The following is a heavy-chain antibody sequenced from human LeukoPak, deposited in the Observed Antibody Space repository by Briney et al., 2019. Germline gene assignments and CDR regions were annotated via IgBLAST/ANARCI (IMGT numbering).Heavy chain of an antibody. D-gene: IGHD3-22*01. CDR3: ARGGYYDSSVYYTTPSVPFDP. CDR2: ISAYNGNT. V-gene: IGHV1-18*03. Sequence: ASVKVSCKASGYTFTSYGISWVRQAPGQGLERMGWISAYNGNTNYAQKLQGRVNMTTGTSTSTAYMELRRLRSDDMAVYYCARGGYYDSSVYYTTPSVPFDPWGQGTLVTVSS. J-gene: IGHJ5*02. CDR1: GYTFTSYG.